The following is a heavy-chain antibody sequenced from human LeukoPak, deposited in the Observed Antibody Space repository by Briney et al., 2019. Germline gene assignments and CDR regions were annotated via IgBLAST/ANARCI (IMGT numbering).Heavy chain of an antibody. D-gene: IGHD3-3*01. CDR3: ARDREGSGYALGY. CDR1: GGTFSSYA. Sequence: ASVKVSCKASGGTFSSYAISWVRQAPGQGLEWMGGISPIFGTANYAQKFQGRVTITADKSMSTAYMELSSLRSEDTAVYYCARDREGSGYALGYWGQGTLVTVSS. J-gene: IGHJ4*02. CDR2: ISPIFGTA. V-gene: IGHV1-69*06.